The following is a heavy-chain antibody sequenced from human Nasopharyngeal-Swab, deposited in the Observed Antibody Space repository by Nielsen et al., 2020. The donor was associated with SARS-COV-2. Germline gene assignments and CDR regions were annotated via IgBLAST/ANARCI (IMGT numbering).Heavy chain of an antibody. CDR2: ISYDGSNK. D-gene: IGHD5-12*01. CDR3: AREEVVATCWRAFDI. Sequence: WIRQSPGTGLEWVAVISYDGSNKYYADSVKGRFTISRDNSKNTLYLQMNSLRAEDTAVYYCAREEVVATCWRAFDIWGQGTMVTVSS. J-gene: IGHJ3*02. V-gene: IGHV3-30-3*01.